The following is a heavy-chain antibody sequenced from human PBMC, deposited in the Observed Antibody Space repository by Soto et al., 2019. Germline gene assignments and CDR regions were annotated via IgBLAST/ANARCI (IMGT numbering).Heavy chain of an antibody. V-gene: IGHV3-23*01. CDR2: ISGSGGRV. CDR1: GFSFGTYV. J-gene: IGHJ3*02. CDR3: AMTRLYDTGTNDYHRDALDI. D-gene: IGHD3-22*01. Sequence: EVQLLESGGGMVEPRGSLKLSCAASGFSFGTYVMNWVRQAPGKGLEWVSGISGSGGRVYSADSGKGRFTISRDNSRNTLYLQMNSLRAEDTAIYYCAMTRLYDTGTNDYHRDALDIWGQGTQVTVSS.